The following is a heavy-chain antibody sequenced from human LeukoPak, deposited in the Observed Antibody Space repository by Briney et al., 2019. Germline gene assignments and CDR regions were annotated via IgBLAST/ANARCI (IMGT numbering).Heavy chain of an antibody. V-gene: IGHV3-23*01. Sequence: PGGSLTLTCTASGFTFSSYSMNWVRQPPSKGRAWVSVTSGSGGITYYTDSVKGRFIITRDNSKNTLYLQMNSLRAEDTALYCCAKDKGSGSWFDYWGQGTLVTVS. CDR1: GFTFSSYS. D-gene: IGHD6-13*01. CDR3: AKDKGSGSWFDY. J-gene: IGHJ4*02. CDR2: TSGSGGIT.